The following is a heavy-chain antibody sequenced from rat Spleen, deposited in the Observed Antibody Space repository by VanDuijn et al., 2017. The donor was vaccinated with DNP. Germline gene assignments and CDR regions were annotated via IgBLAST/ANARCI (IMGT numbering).Heavy chain of an antibody. V-gene: IGHV5-22*01. CDR1: GFTFSAYY. CDR3: VRWNSGHFDY. CDR2: IGSAAYAP. Sequence: EVQLVESGGGLVQPGRSLKLSCAASGFTFSAYYMAWVRQAPAKGLEWVAYIGSAAYAPYYGDSVKGRFTISRDNAKSTLYLQVNSLRSEDTATYYCVRWNSGHFDYWGQGVMVTVSS. J-gene: IGHJ2*01. D-gene: IGHD4-3*01.